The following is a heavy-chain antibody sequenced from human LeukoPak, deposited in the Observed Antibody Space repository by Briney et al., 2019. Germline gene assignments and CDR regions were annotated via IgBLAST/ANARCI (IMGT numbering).Heavy chain of an antibody. D-gene: IGHD3-16*01. V-gene: IGHV1-46*01. CDR3: ASRLITAGADY. J-gene: IGHJ4*02. CDR2: INPSVGGT. CDR1: GCTFITYD. Sequence: ASAEAPFHAFGCTFITYDIHWVRPAPGQGLEWMAIINPSVGGTSFAPQFQGRVTMTRDTSTSTVYMELSSLISEDTAVYYCASRLITAGADYWGQGTLVTVAS.